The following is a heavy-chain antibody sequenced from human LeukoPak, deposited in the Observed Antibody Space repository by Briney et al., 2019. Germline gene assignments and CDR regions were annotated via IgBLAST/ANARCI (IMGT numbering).Heavy chain of an antibody. CDR2: IYHSGST. CDR3: ASSIFGVPTLGLDYYYYMDV. CDR1: GGSISSGGYY. J-gene: IGHJ6*03. Sequence: SQTLSLTCTVSGGSISSGGYYWSWIRQPPGKGLEWIGYIYHSGSTYYNPSLKSRVTISVDRSKNQFSLKLSSVTAADTAVYYCASSIFGVPTLGLDYYYYMDVWGKGTTVTVSS. D-gene: IGHD3-3*01. V-gene: IGHV4-30-2*01.